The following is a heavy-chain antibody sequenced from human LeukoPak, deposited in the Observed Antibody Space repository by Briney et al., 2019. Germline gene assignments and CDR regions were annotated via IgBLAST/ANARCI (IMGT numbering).Heavy chain of an antibody. J-gene: IGHJ4*02. Sequence: GGSLRLSCAASGFTVSSHYMTWVRQAPGKGLEWVSPISSGSSTYYADSVKGRFTISRDNSKTTLYLQLNSLRADDTAVYYCARRRSKAYENWGQGTLVTVSS. CDR3: ARRRSKAYEN. CDR1: GFTVSSHY. CDR2: ISSGSST. D-gene: IGHD3-22*01. V-gene: IGHV3-53*01.